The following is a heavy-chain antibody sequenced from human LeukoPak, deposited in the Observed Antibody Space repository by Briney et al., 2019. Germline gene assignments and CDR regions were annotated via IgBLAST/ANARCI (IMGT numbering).Heavy chain of an antibody. CDR3: TRDLGGYETYYYYGMDV. Sequence: SQTLSLTCVISGDSVPTNSAAWNWIRQSPSRGLEWLGRTYYRSKWYNNYAEPVRSRITINPDTSKNQFSLHLNSVTPEDTAVYYCTRDLGGYETYYYYGMDVWGRGTTVTVSS. V-gene: IGHV6-1*01. J-gene: IGHJ6*02. CDR2: TYYRSKWYN. CDR1: GDSVPTNSAA. D-gene: IGHD5-12*01.